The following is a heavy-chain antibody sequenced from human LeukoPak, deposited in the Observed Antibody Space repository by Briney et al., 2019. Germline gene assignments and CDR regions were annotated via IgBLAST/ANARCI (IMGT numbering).Heavy chain of an antibody. CDR3: ARVTFLIWFGEYAIRAFDY. CDR2: IKQDGSEK. CDR1: GLTFSSYS. V-gene: IGHV3-7*01. Sequence: GGSLRLSCAASGLTFSSYSMNWVRQAPGKGLEWVANIKQDGSEKYHVDSVKGRFTISRDNAKNSLYLQMNSLRAEDTAVYYCARVTFLIWFGEYAIRAFDYWGQGTLVTVSS. J-gene: IGHJ4*02. D-gene: IGHD3-10*01.